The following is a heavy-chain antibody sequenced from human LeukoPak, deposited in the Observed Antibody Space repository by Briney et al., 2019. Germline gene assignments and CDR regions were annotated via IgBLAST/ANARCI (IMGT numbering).Heavy chain of an antibody. CDR3: AREIWIAYIAAAGTYYYYGMDV. Sequence: GGSLRLSCAASGFTFSDYYMGWIRQAPGKGLECVSYITNSGTTIYYANSVKGRFTISRDNAKNSLYLQMNSLRAEDTAVYYCAREIWIAYIAAAGTYYYYGMDVWGQGTTVTVSS. CDR2: ITNSGTTI. D-gene: IGHD6-13*01. J-gene: IGHJ6*02. V-gene: IGHV3-11*04. CDR1: GFTFSDYY.